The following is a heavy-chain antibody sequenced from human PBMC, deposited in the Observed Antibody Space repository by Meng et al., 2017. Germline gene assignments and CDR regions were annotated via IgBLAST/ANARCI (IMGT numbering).Heavy chain of an antibody. D-gene: IGHD1-26*01. CDR2: DVPIFGTA. J-gene: IGHJ4*02. V-gene: IGHV1-69*06. CDR3: ARDGVGATEGYFDY. Sequence: GAEGKKPGSSVKVSCQASGGTFSGYAISWVRQAPGQGLERMGGDVPIFGTANYAKKFQGRVTITADKSTSTAYMELSSLRSEDTAVYYCARDGVGATEGYFDYWGQGTLVTVSS. CDR1: GGTFSGYA.